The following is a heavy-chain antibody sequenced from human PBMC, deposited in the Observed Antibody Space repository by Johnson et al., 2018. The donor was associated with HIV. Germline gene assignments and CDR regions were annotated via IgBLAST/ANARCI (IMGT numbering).Heavy chain of an antibody. V-gene: IGHV3-64*01. J-gene: IGHJ3*02. CDR2: ISSNGGST. D-gene: IGHD3-16*01. CDR3: AREEGSGEPPNAFDI. CDR1: GFTFSSYA. Sequence: VQLVESGGGLVQPGGSLRLSCAASGFTFSSYAMHWVRQAPGKGLEYVSAISSNGGSTYYANSVKGRFTIARDNSKNTLYLQMGSLRAEDMAVYHCAREEGSGEPPNAFDIWGQGTMVTVSS.